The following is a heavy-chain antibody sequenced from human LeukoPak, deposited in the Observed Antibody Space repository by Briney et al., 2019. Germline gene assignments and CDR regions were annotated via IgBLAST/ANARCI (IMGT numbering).Heavy chain of an antibody. J-gene: IGHJ4*02. CDR2: IWYDGSNK. D-gene: IGHD3-10*01. Sequence: GGSLRLSCAASGFTFSSYGMHWVRQAPGKGLEWVAVIWYDGSNKYYADSVKGRFTISRDNSKNTLYLQMNSLRAEDTAVYYCARDLPGITMVRGIIGELDYWGQGTLVTVSS. CDR1: GFTFSSYG. V-gene: IGHV3-33*01. CDR3: ARDLPGITMVRGIIGELDY.